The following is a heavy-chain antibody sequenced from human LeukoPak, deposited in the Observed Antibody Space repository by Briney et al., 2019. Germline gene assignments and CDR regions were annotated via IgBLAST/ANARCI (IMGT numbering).Heavy chain of an antibody. CDR3: ARGAHRS. V-gene: IGHV4-39*07. Sequence: SETLSLTCTVSGGSISSSSYYWGWIRQPPGKGLEWIGSIYYSGSTYYDPSLKSRVTISVDTSKNQFSLKLSSVTAADTAVYYCARGAHRSWGQGTLVTVSS. CDR1: GGSISSSSYY. J-gene: IGHJ4*02. CDR2: IYYSGST. D-gene: IGHD1-26*01.